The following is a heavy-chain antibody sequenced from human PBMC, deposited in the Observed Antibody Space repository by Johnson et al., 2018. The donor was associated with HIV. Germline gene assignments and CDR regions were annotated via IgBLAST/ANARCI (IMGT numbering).Heavy chain of an antibody. CDR3: TTDPWWNGYHAFDI. CDR2: IKSKTDGGTT. Sequence: EVQLVESGGGVVQPGRSPRFSCAVSGFTFSSYAMSWVRQAPGKGLEWVGRIKSKTDGGTTDYAAPVKGRFTISRHDSKNMLYLQMNSLKTEDTAVYYCTTDPWWNGYHAFDIWGQGTMVTVSS. J-gene: IGHJ3*02. CDR1: GFTFSSYA. V-gene: IGHV3-15*01. D-gene: IGHD1-1*01.